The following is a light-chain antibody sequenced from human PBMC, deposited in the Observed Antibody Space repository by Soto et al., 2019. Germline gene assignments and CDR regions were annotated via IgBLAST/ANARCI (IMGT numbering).Light chain of an antibody. J-gene: IGLJ1*01. CDR1: SSDVGGYNY. V-gene: IGLV2-14*01. Sequence: QSAPTQPASMSGSPGQSITISCNGTSSDVGGYNYVSWYQQHPGKAPKLIIYELINRPSGVSNRFSGSKSGNTASLTISGLQAEDEADYYCNSYTSKSTGVFGTGTKLTVL. CDR2: ELI. CDR3: NSYTSKSTGV.